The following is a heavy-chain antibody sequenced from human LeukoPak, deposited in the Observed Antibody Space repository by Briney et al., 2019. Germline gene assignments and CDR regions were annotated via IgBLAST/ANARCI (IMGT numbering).Heavy chain of an antibody. V-gene: IGHV3-30*04. J-gene: IGHJ6*03. CDR1: GLTFSSYA. D-gene: IGHD6-19*01. Sequence: GGSLGLSCAASGLTFSSYAMHWVRQAPGKGLEWVAVKSYDGSNKYYADSVKGRFTISRDNSKNTLYLQMNSLRAEDTAVYYCARDVVAVAGYYYYYYMDVWGKGTTVTISS. CDR2: KSYDGSNK. CDR3: ARDVVAVAGYYYYYYMDV.